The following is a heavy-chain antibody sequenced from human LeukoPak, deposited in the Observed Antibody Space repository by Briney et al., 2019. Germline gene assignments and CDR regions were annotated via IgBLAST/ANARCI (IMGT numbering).Heavy chain of an antibody. J-gene: IGHJ4*02. CDR1: GFTFSSYA. V-gene: IGHV3-30-3*01. D-gene: IGHD5-12*01. Sequence: GGSLRLSCAASGFTFSSYAMHWVRQAPGKGLEWVAVISYDESNKYYADSVKGRFTISRDNSKNTLYLQMNSLRAEDTAVYYCAREDGYKYTGSFDYWGQGTLVTVSS. CDR3: AREDGYKYTGSFDY. CDR2: ISYDESNK.